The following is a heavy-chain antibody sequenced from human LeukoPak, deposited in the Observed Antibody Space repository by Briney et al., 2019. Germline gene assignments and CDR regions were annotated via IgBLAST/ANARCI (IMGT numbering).Heavy chain of an antibody. CDR3: ARDWWSPIPREYYFDY. CDR2: ISSSGSTI. D-gene: IGHD2-15*01. CDR1: GFTFSDYY. Sequence: GGSLRLSCAASGFTFSDYYMSWIRQAPGKGLEWVSYISSSGSTIYYADSVKGRFTISRDNAENSLYLQMNSLRAEDTAVYYCARDWWSPIPREYYFDYWGQGTLVTVSS. J-gene: IGHJ4*02. V-gene: IGHV3-11*01.